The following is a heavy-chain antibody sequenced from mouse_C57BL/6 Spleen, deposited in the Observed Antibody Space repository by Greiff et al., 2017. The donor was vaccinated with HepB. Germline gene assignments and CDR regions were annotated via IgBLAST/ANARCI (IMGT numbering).Heavy chain of an antibody. D-gene: IGHD2-1*01. CDR2: ISDGGSYT. CDR3: ARDRAYGNYVYFDY. Sequence: EVKLEESGGGLVKPGGSLKLSCAASGFTFSSYAMSWVRQTPEKRLEWVATISDGGSYTYYPDNVKGRFTISRDNAKNNLYLQMSHLKSEDTAMYYCARDRAYGNYVYFDYWGQGTTLTVSS. V-gene: IGHV5-4*01. CDR1: GFTFSSYA. J-gene: IGHJ2*01.